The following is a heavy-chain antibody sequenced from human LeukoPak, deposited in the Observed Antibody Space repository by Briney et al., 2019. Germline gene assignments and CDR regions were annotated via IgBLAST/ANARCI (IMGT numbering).Heavy chain of an antibody. Sequence: GGSLMLFFAASGFTFSSYWMSWVRRAPGKGLEWVANIKQDGREKYYVDSVKGRFTISRDNAKNTLYLQMNSLRAEHTAVYYCARVDSGSYYYYGMDVWGQGTTVTVSS. CDR1: GFTFSSYW. J-gene: IGHJ6*02. CDR3: ARVDSGSYYYYGMDV. D-gene: IGHD1-26*01. V-gene: IGHV3-7*04. CDR2: IKQDGREK.